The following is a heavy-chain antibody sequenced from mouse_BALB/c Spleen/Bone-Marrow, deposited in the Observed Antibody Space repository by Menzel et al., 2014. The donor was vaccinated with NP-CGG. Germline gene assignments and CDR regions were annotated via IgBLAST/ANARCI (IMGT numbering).Heavy chain of an antibody. V-gene: IGHV14-3*02. J-gene: IGHJ1*01. CDR2: IDPANGNT. CDR3: ASYYYGRYFDV. CDR1: GFNIKDTY. Sequence: VQLKQSGAELVKPGASVKLSCTASGFNIKDTYMQWVKQRPEQGLEWIGRIDPANGNTKYDPKFQGKATITADTSSNTAYLQLGSLTSEDTAVYYCASYYYGRYFDVWGAGTTVTVPS. D-gene: IGHD1-1*01.